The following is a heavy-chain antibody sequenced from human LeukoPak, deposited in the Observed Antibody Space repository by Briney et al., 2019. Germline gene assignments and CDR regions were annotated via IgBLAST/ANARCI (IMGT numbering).Heavy chain of an antibody. D-gene: IGHD5-18*01. CDR2: INPSGGST. J-gene: IGHJ6*04. Sequence: ASVKVSCKASGYTFTSYYIHWVRQAPGQGLEWMGIINPSGGSTSYAQKFQGRVTMTRDTSTSTVYMELRSLPSEDTALYCCASEGDTAMVSRLDVWGKGTTVTVSS. CDR1: GYTFTSYY. CDR3: ASEGDTAMVSRLDV. V-gene: IGHV1-46*03.